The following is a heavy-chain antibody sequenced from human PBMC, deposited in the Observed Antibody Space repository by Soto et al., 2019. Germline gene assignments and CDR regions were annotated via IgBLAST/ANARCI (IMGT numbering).Heavy chain of an antibody. CDR3: ARSRTVLLWFGESYCYGMDV. CDR1: GGTFSSYA. J-gene: IGHJ6*02. CDR2: IIPIFGTA. D-gene: IGHD3-10*01. Sequence: QVQLVQSGAEVKKPGSSVKVSCKASGGTFSSYAISWVRQAPGQGLEWMGGIIPIFGTANYAQKFQGRVTITAEESTSTAYMERSSLGCEEAAVYYCARSRTVLLWFGESYCYGMDVWGQGTTVTV. V-gene: IGHV1-69*12.